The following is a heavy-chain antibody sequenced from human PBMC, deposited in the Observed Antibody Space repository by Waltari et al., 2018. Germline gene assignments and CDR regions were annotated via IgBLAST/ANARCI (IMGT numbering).Heavy chain of an antibody. Sequence: QITLKESGPTLVKPTQTLSLTCPFSGFSFSTSGLSVDWIRQPPGKALEWLGLIYWNDDKRYSPSLRSRLTITRDTSKNQVVLTMTNMDTVDTATYYCARRDPALLAYNYWGQGAPVTVSA. CDR3: ARRDPALLAYNY. D-gene: IGHD2-21*01. CDR2: IYWNDDK. J-gene: IGHJ4*02. CDR1: GFSFSTSGLS. V-gene: IGHV2-5*01.